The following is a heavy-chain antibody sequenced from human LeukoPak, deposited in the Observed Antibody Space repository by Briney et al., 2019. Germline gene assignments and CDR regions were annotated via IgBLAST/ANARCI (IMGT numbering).Heavy chain of an antibody. J-gene: IGHJ5*02. CDR2: IYHSGST. D-gene: IGHD3-22*01. CDR3: ARTLGLFRPDYYYDSSGRGHWFDP. CDR1: GGSISSGGYY. Sequence: KPSETLSLTCAVSGGSISSGGYYWSWIRQPPGKGLEWIGYIYHSGSTYYNPSLKSRVTISVDRSKNQFSLKLSSVTAADTAVYYCARTLGLFRPDYYYDSSGRGHWFDPWGQGTLVTVSS. V-gene: IGHV4-30-2*01.